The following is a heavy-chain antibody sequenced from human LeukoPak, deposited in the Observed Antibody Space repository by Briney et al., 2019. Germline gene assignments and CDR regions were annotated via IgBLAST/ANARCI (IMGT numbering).Heavy chain of an antibody. V-gene: IGHV3-53*01. D-gene: IGHD3-22*01. J-gene: IGHJ3*02. Sequence: GGSLRLSCAGSGFIVSDSYTSWVRQGPGKGLEWVSAIYSSGSTDYADSVRGRFTIARDTSKNMVYLQMNSLTAEDTALYYCASGPAHLDSSGAFDIWGQGTMVTVSS. CDR1: GFIVSDSY. CDR2: IYSSGST. CDR3: ASGPAHLDSSGAFDI.